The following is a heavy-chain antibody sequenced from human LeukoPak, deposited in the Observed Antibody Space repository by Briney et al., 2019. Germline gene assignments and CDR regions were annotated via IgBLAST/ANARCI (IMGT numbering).Heavy chain of an antibody. CDR2: FYPGDSDT. V-gene: IGHV5-51*01. D-gene: IGHD6-13*01. Sequence: GGSLKIPFKGSGYSFTSYWIGWVRQMPGKGLEGMGIFYPGDSDTRYSPSSQGQVTISADTSISTAYLQWSSLKASDTAMYYCARLYYSSSWYPGYFQHWGQGTLVTVSS. CDR3: ARLYYSSSWYPGYFQH. CDR1: GYSFTSYW. J-gene: IGHJ1*01.